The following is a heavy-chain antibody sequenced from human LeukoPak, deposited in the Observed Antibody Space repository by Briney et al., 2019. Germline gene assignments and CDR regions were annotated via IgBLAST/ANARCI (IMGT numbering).Heavy chain of an antibody. D-gene: IGHD3-10*01. V-gene: IGHV3-53*01. CDR2: IYSGGST. Sequence: GGSLRLSCAASGFTVSSNYMSWVRQAPGKGLEWVSVIYSGGSTYYADSVKGRFTISRDNSKNTLYLQMNSLRAEDTAVYYCAGQPITMVRGKLGAFDIWGQGTMVTVSS. CDR3: AGQPITMVRGKLGAFDI. CDR1: GFTVSSNY. J-gene: IGHJ3*02.